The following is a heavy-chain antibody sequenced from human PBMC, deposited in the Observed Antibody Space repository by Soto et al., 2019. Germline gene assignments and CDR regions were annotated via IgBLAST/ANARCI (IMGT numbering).Heavy chain of an antibody. CDR1: GFTFSSYS. V-gene: IGHV3-21*01. CDR2: ISSSSSYI. D-gene: IGHD6-13*01. Sequence: EVQLVESGGGLVKPGGSLRLSCAASGFTFSSYSMNWVRQAPGKGLEWVSSISSSSSYIYYADSVKGRFTISRDNAKNSLYLQMNSLRAEDTAVYYCARDSSSWLYYYYYGMDVWGQGTTVTVSS. J-gene: IGHJ6*02. CDR3: ARDSSSWLYYYYYGMDV.